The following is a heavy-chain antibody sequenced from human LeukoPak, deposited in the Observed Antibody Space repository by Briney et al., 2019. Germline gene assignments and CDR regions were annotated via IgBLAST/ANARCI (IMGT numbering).Heavy chain of an antibody. CDR2: ISISGTTT. Sequence: PGGSLRLSCAASGFIFSDFYMGWIRQAPGKGLEWVSYISISGTTTNYADSVKGRFTISRDDARNSLYLQMNSLRAEDTAVYYCAKDILAAGLFLDYWGQGTLVTVSS. CDR3: AKDILAAGLFLDY. J-gene: IGHJ4*02. CDR1: GFIFSDFY. V-gene: IGHV3-11*01. D-gene: IGHD6-13*01.